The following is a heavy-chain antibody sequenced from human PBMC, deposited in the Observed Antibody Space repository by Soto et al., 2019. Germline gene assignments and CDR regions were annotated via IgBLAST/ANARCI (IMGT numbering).Heavy chain of an antibody. Sequence: KPSETLSLTCPVSGVSISSDTYYWGWIRQPPGKGLEWIGTIYYSGTTYYNPSLKSRVTLSVDTSKNQFSLILRSVTAADTALYYCARHARAYCSGGLCYGSWVDPWGQGTLVTVSS. CDR1: GVSISSDTYY. CDR2: IYYSGTT. V-gene: IGHV4-39*01. J-gene: IGHJ5*02. D-gene: IGHD2-15*01. CDR3: ARHARAYCSGGLCYGSWVDP.